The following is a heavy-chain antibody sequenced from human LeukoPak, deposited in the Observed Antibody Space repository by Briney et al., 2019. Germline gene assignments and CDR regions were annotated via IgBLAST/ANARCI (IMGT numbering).Heavy chain of an antibody. D-gene: IGHD3-22*01. J-gene: IGHJ4*02. CDR2: IYSDGTT. Sequence: GGSLRLSCVASGFTVITNYMSWVRRAPGKGLEWVSVIYSDGTTHYADSVKGRFTISRDNSKNTLYLQMNSLRAEDTAVYYCAKSTGYYDSSGYPFDYWGQGTLVTVSS. CDR1: GFTVITNY. CDR3: AKSTGYYDSSGYPFDY. V-gene: IGHV3-66*01.